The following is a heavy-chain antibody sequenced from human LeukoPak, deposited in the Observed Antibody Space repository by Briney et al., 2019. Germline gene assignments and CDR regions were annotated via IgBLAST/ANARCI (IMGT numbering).Heavy chain of an antibody. J-gene: IGHJ5*02. CDR1: GYTFTSYD. D-gene: IGHD2-2*01. V-gene: IGHV1-8*01. CDR3: ARVYCSSTSCYQDWFDP. CDR2: MNPNSGNT. Sequence: ASVKVSCKASGYTFTSYDINWVRQATGQGLEWMGWMNPNSGNTGYAQKFQGRVTMTRNTSISTAYMELSSLGSEDTAVYYCARVYCSSTSCYQDWFDPWGQGTLVTVSS.